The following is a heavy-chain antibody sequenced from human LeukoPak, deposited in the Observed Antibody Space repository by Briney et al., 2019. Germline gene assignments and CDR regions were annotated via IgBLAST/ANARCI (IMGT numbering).Heavy chain of an antibody. CDR3: ARGTYDSSGSIDY. CDR1: GFTVSSNY. V-gene: IGHV3-53*01. D-gene: IGHD3-22*01. CDR2: IYSGGST. J-gene: IGHJ4*02. Sequence: GGSLRLSCAASGFTVSSNYMSWVRQAPGKGLEWVSVIYSGGSTYYADSVKGRYTISRDNSKNTLYLQMNSLRAEDTAVYYCARGTYDSSGSIDYWGQGTLVTVSS.